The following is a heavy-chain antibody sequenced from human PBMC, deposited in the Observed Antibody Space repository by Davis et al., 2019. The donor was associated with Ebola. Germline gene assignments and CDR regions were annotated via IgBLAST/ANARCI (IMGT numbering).Heavy chain of an antibody. CDR1: GYSFTSYW. CDR3: ARGFSYGSYYFDH. Sequence: GESLKISCRGSGYSFTSYWIAWVRQMPGKGLEWMGIIYPGDSDTRYSPSFQGQVTISADKSISTAYLQWSSLKASDTAIYYCARGFSYGSYYFDHWGQGTLVSVSS. V-gene: IGHV5-51*01. J-gene: IGHJ4*02. CDR2: IYPGDSDT. D-gene: IGHD5-18*01.